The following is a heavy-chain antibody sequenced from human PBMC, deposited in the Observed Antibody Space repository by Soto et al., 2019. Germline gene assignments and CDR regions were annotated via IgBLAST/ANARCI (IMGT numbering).Heavy chain of an antibody. V-gene: IGHV4-34*01. J-gene: IGHJ4*02. CDR2: ITHGGST. Sequence: SETLSLTCAVYSGSFSGYYYSWIRQSPGKGLEWIGEITHGGSTTYSPSLKSRVTMSLDTSKNQFSLNMTSMTAADTAVYYCARGRLFLTTSGLAITYFDYWGQGTLVPVSS. D-gene: IGHD3-3*01. CDR1: SGSFSGYY. CDR3: ARGRLFLTTSGLAITYFDY.